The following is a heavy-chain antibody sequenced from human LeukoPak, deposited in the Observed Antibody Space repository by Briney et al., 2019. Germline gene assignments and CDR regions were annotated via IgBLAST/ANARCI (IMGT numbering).Heavy chain of an antibody. D-gene: IGHD5-24*01. CDR3: AKDAERWLQYSTPFDY. V-gene: IGHV3-30*02. Sequence: GGSLRLSCAASGFTFSTYGMHWVRQAPGKGLEWVTFIQNDGSTKYYADSVKGRFTISRDNSKNTLYLQMNNLRAEDTAVYYCAKDAERWLQYSTPFDYWGQGTLVTVSS. J-gene: IGHJ4*02. CDR2: IQNDGSTK. CDR1: GFTFSTYG.